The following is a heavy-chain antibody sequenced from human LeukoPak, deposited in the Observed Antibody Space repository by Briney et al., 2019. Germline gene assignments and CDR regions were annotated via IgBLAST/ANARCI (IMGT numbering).Heavy chain of an antibody. D-gene: IGHD3-22*01. CDR1: GYTFISYG. CDR2: ISAYNGNT. J-gene: IGHJ4*02. V-gene: IGHV1-18*01. CDR3: ARDSTLNYYDSSGYTDPTDY. Sequence: ASVKVSCKASGYTFISYGISWVRQAPGQGLEWMGWISAYNGNTNYAQKLQGRVTMTTDTSTSTAYMELRSLRSDDTAVYYCARDSTLNYYDSSGYTDPTDYWGQGTLVTVSS.